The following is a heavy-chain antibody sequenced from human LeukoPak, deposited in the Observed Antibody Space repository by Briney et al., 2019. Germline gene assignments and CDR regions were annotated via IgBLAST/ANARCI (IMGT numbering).Heavy chain of an antibody. CDR3: ALTYYYDSSGYID. J-gene: IGHJ4*02. CDR1: GGSITSTNY. Sequence: SETLSLTCGVSGGSITSTNYWTWVRQPPGKGLEWIGYIYYSGSTYYNPSLKSRVSISVDTSKNQFSLKLSSVTAADTAVYYCALTYYYDSSGYIDWGQGTLVTVSS. CDR2: IYYSGST. V-gene: IGHV4-30-4*01. D-gene: IGHD3-22*01.